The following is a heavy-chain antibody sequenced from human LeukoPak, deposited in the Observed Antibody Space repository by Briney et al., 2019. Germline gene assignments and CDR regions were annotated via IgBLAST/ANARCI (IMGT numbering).Heavy chain of an antibody. J-gene: IGHJ4*02. D-gene: IGHD2-15*01. CDR2: IYYSGRT. CDR1: GGSISSSSYH. V-gene: IGHV4-39*01. CDR3: ARQGYCSGGSCYPYFDY. Sequence: PSETLSLTCTVSGGSISSSSYHWGWVRQPPGKGLEWIGTIYYSGRTYYNPSLKSRVTISLDTSKNQFSLKLSSVTAADTAVYYCARQGYCSGGSCYPYFDYWGQGTLVTVSS.